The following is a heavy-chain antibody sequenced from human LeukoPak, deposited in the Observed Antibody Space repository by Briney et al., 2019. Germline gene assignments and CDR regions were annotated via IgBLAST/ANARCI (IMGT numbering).Heavy chain of an antibody. J-gene: IGHJ4*02. Sequence: ASVKVSCKASGYTFTGYYMHWVRQAPGQGLEWMGWINPNSGGTNYAQKFQGRVTMTRDTSISTAYMELSRLRSDDTAVYYCALTWVPAATTDYWGQGTLVTVSS. CDR3: ALTWVPAATTDY. CDR1: GYTFTGYY. CDR2: INPNSGGT. V-gene: IGHV1-2*02. D-gene: IGHD2-2*01.